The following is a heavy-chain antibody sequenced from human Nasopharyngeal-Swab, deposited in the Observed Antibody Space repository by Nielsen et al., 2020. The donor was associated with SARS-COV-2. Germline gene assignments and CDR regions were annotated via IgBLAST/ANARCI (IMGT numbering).Heavy chain of an antibody. V-gene: IGHV1-2*06. CDR3: ARPRRGYSYGYFDY. J-gene: IGHJ4*02. CDR2: INPNSGGT. D-gene: IGHD5-18*01. Sequence: ASVKVSCKASGYTFTGYYMHWVRQAPGQGLEWMGRINPNSGGTNYAQKFQGRVTMTRDTSISTAYMELGRLRSDDTAVYYCARPRRGYSYGYFDYWGQGTLVTVSS. CDR1: GYTFTGYY.